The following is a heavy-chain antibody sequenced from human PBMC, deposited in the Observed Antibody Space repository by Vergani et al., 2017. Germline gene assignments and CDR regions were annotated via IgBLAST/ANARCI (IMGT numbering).Heavy chain of an antibody. CDR1: GGSISSGDYY. CDR3: AIERVLDGLALFDP. D-gene: IGHD3-3*01. V-gene: IGHV4-30-4*01. CDR2: IYSSGST. Sequence: QVQLQESGPGLVKPSQNLSLTCTVSGGSISSGDYYWSWIRQPPGKGLEWIGYIYSSGSTYYNPSLKSRVTISVDTSKNQFSLKLSSVTAADTAVYYCAIERVLDGLALFDPWGQGTLVTVSS. J-gene: IGHJ5*02.